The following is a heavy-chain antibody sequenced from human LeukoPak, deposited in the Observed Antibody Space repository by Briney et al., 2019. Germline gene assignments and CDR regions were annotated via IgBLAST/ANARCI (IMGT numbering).Heavy chain of an antibody. J-gene: IGHJ5*02. Sequence: ASVKVSCKASGYSFTDKYMHWVRQAPGQGLEWMGWINPNSGGTNYAQKFQGRVTMTRDTSISTAYMEPSRLRSDDTAVYYCARGFGYYYDSSGYGKGWFDPWGQGTLVTVSS. D-gene: IGHD3-22*01. CDR1: GYSFTDKY. V-gene: IGHV1-2*02. CDR2: INPNSGGT. CDR3: ARGFGYYYDSSGYGKGWFDP.